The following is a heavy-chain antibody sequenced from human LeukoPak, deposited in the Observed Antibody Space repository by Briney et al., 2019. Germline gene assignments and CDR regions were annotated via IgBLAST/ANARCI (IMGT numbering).Heavy chain of an antibody. CDR2: IYYSGST. CDR1: GGSLSSDY. D-gene: IGHD3-9*01. V-gene: IGHV4-59*08. Sequence: SETLSLTCTLSGGSLSSDYWSWIRDPPGTGLEWFGYIYYSGSTNYNTSTKRRAPISVDTSKNQFSLKRSSATAADTAVYYCARHPQYYDILTGYEYYYYYGMDVWGQGTTVTVSS. J-gene: IGHJ6*02. CDR3: ARHPQYYDILTGYEYYYYYGMDV.